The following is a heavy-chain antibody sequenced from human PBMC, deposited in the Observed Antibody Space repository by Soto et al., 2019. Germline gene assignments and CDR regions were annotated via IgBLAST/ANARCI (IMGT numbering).Heavy chain of an antibody. CDR1: GFTFSSYA. D-gene: IGHD3-3*01. V-gene: IGHV3-23*01. Sequence: EVQLLESGGGLVQPGGSLRLSCAASGFTFSSYAMSWVRQAPGKGLEWVSAISGCGGSTYYAASVKGRFTISRDNSKNTLYLQMNSLRAEDTAVYYCAKDYDSWSRYYFGGPDEDYWGQGTLVTVSS. CDR3: AKDYDSWSRYYFGGPDEDY. J-gene: IGHJ4*02. CDR2: ISGCGGST.